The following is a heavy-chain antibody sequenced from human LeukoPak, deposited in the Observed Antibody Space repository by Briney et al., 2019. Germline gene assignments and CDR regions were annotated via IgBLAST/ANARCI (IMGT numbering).Heavy chain of an antibody. V-gene: IGHV1-69*05. J-gene: IGHJ5*02. CDR3: AREFRYNWNDGTDWFDP. D-gene: IGHD1-1*01. Sequence: ASVKVSCKASGGTFSSYAISWVRQAPGQGLEWMGGIIPIFGTANYAQKFQGRVTITTDESTSTAYMELSSLRSEDTAVYYCAREFRYNWNDGTDWFDPWGQGTLVTVSS. CDR1: GGTFSSYA. CDR2: IIPIFGTA.